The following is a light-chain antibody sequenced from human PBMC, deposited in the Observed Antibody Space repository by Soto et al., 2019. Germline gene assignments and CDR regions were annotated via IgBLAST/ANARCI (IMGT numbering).Light chain of an antibody. J-gene: IGKJ3*01. Sequence: DIQMTQSPSSLSASVGDRVTITCRTSQSIDNYLNWYQQKPGKDPKLLMYAASTLQSGVPSRFSGSGSETDFNLTISSLQTEDLATYYCQQRYTTIFTFGPGTKVEIK. V-gene: IGKV1-39*01. CDR2: AAS. CDR3: QQRYTTIFT. CDR1: QSIDNY.